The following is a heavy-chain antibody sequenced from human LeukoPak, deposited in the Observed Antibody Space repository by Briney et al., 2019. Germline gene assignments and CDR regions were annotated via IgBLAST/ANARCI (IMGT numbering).Heavy chain of an antibody. D-gene: IGHD6-19*01. J-gene: IGHJ3*02. CDR1: GGSNSSYY. CDR3: ARGTLAVALRYAFDI. CDR2: IYYSGST. V-gene: IGHV4-59*01. Sequence: PSETLSLTCTVSGGSNSSYYWSWIRQPPGKGLEWIGYIYYSGSTNYNPSLKSRVTISVDTSKNQFSLKLSSVTAADTAVYYCARGTLAVALRYAFDIWGQGTMVTVSS.